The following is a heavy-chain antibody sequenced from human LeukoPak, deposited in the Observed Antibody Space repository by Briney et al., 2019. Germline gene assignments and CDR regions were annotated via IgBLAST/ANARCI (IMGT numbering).Heavy chain of an antibody. CDR1: GFTFSSYG. Sequence: GGSLRLSCAASGFTFSSYGMHWVRQAPGKGLEWVAVISYDGSNKYYADSVKGRFTISRDNSKNTLYLQMNRLRAEDTAVYYCAKDSYYYYGMDVWGQGTTVTVSS. J-gene: IGHJ6*02. V-gene: IGHV3-30*18. CDR3: AKDSYYYYGMDV. CDR2: ISYDGSNK.